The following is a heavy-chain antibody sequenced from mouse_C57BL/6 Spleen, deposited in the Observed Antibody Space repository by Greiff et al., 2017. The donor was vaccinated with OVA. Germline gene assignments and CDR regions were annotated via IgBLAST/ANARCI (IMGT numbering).Heavy chain of an antibody. Sequence: QVQLQQSGAELVKPGASVKLSCKASGYTFTSSWMQWVKQRPGQGLEWIGEIDPADSYTNYTPKFKGKATLTADTSSSTAYLQLSRLTSEDTAVYYCARGDYYGGSDAMDNWGKGTSVTVSS. V-gene: IGHV1-50*01. CDR2: IDPADSYT. J-gene: IGHJ4*01. CDR1: GYTFTSSW. D-gene: IGHD1-1*02. CDR3: ARGDYYGGSDAMDN.